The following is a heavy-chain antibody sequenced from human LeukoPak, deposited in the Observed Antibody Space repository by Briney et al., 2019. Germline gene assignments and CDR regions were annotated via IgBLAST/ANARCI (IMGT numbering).Heavy chain of an antibody. J-gene: IGHJ5*02. Sequence: SETLSLTCTVSGGSISSSSYYWGWIRQPPGKGLEWIGYISYSGSTNFNPSLKSRVTISVDTSKNQFSLKLSSVTAADTAVYYCAREGTAGTNLNWFDPWGQGTLVTVSS. V-gene: IGHV4-61*01. D-gene: IGHD1-1*01. CDR3: AREGTAGTNLNWFDP. CDR1: GGSISSSSYY. CDR2: ISYSGST.